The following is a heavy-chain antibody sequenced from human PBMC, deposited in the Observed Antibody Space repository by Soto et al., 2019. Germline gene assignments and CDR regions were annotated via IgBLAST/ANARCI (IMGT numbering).Heavy chain of an antibody. Sequence: SSVKVSCKASGGSFSSYAIILVRQAPGQGLQWMGGVSPIFGTGDYAQKFQGRDTITADKSTSTAYMALSSLRSEDTAVYYCAEFKGADSYYYGMDVWGQGTTVTVSS. CDR3: AEFKGADSYYYGMDV. CDR2: VSPIFGTG. CDR1: GGSFSSYA. J-gene: IGHJ6*02. V-gene: IGHV1-69*06.